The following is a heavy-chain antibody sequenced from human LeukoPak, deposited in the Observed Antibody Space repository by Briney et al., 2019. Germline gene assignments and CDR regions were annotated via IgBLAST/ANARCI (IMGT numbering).Heavy chain of an antibody. CDR1: GFTFDGFA. Sequence: GGSLRLSCAASGFTFDGFALFWVRQAPGKGLEYVSGINWNSGSIDYADSVKGRFTTSRDNAKSSLYLQMNSLRVEDTAVYYCAKGTGGYYGPFDSWGQGTLVTVPS. V-gene: IGHV3-9*01. D-gene: IGHD3-22*01. J-gene: IGHJ4*02. CDR2: INWNSGSI. CDR3: AKGTGGYYGPFDS.